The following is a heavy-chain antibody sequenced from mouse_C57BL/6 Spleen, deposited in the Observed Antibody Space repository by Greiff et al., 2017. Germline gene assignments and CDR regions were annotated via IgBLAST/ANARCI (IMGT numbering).Heavy chain of an antibody. CDR1: GYPFISYW. V-gene: IGHV1-55*01. Sequence: QVQLQQPGAELVKPGASVKMSCKASGYPFISYWITWVKQRPGQGLEWIGDIYPGSGSTNYNEKFKSKATLTVDTSSSTAYMQLSSLTSEDSAVYYCARPLYYDYGFYAMDDWGQGTSGTVSS. D-gene: IGHD2-4*01. J-gene: IGHJ4*01. CDR3: ARPLYYDYGFYAMDD. CDR2: IYPGSGST.